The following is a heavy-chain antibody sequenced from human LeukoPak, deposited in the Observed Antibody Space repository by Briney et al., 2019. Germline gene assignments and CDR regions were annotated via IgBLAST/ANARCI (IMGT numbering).Heavy chain of an antibody. D-gene: IGHD5-18*01. CDR1: GGSISSSAY. V-gene: IGHV4-39*01. Sequence: SETLSLTCTVSGGSISSSAYWGWIRQPPGKGLEWIGSIYYSKNTYYNPSLKSRVTISADTSKNQFSLTLGSVSATDTAVYYCVSPRGFSYGYFDYWGQGTLVTVSS. J-gene: IGHJ4*02. CDR3: VSPRGFSYGYFDY. CDR2: IYYSKNT.